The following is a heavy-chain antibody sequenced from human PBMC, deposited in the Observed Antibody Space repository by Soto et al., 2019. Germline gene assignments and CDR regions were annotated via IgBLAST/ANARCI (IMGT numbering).Heavy chain of an antibody. J-gene: IGHJ4*02. CDR2: IYYSGST. D-gene: IGHD6-13*01. Sequence: PSETLSLTCTVSGGSISSGGYYWSWIRQHPGKGLEWIGYIYYSGSTYYNPSLKSRVTISVDTSKNQFSLKLSSVTAADTAVYYCAREVAAAGPLDYWGQGTLVTVSS. V-gene: IGHV4-31*03. CDR1: GGSISSGGYY. CDR3: AREVAAAGPLDY.